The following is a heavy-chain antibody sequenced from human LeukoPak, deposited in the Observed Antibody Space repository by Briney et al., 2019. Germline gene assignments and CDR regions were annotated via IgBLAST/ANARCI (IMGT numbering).Heavy chain of an antibody. CDR3: VREGVASVGYGTDV. D-gene: IGHD2-8*01. Sequence: GGSLRLSCAASGFIFRGHGMYWVRQAPGKGLEWVTNIWSDGRNKYYADSVKGRFTISRDNSKNMLYLQMDSLRAEDTAVYYCVREGVASVGYGTDVWGQGTTVTVSS. V-gene: IGHV3-33*01. CDR1: GFIFRGHG. CDR2: IWSDGRNK. J-gene: IGHJ6*02.